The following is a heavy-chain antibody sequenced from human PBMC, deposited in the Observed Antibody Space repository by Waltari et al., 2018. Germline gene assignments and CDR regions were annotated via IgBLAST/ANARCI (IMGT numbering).Heavy chain of an antibody. Sequence: QVQLVQSGAEVKKPGSSVKVSCKASGGTFSSYAISWVRQAPGQGLEWMGGIFPIVGTANYAQKFQGRGTMTADKATSTAYMELSSLRSEDTAVYYCARGYVAGTRYYYYMDVWGKGTTVTVSS. D-gene: IGHD6-19*01. CDR1: GGTFSSYA. J-gene: IGHJ6*03. CDR2: IFPIVGTA. V-gene: IGHV1-69*14. CDR3: ARGYVAGTRYYYYMDV.